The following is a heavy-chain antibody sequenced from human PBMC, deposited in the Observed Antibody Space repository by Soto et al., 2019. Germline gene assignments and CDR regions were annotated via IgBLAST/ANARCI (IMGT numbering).Heavy chain of an antibody. CDR2: IYYSGST. Sequence: QVQLQESGPGLVKPSETLSLTCTVSGGSISSYYWSWIRQPPGKGLEWFGFIYYSGSTNYNPSLQSRVTISGDTSKNQSSLKLSSVTAADTAVYYCARHEVPNGLATWGQGTLVTVSS. CDR3: ARHEVPNGLAT. D-gene: IGHD5-12*01. V-gene: IGHV4-59*08. J-gene: IGHJ4*02. CDR1: GGSISSYY.